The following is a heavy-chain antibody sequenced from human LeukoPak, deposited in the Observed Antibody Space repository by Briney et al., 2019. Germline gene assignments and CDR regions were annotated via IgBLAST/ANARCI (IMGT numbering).Heavy chain of an antibody. CDR2: ISSSSSYI. V-gene: IGHV3-21*01. CDR3: FIKTKTAYDILTGYYNRDYFDY. Sequence: PGGSLRLSCAASGFTFSSYSMNWVRQAPRKGLNWVSSISSSSSYIYYADSVKGRFNISRDNAKNSLYLQMNSLRAEDTAVYFCFIKTKTAYDILTGYYNRDYFDYWGQGTLVTVSS. D-gene: IGHD3-9*01. J-gene: IGHJ4*02. CDR1: GFTFSSYS.